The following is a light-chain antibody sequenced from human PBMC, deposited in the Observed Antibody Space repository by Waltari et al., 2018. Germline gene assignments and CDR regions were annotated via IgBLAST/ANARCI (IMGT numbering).Light chain of an antibody. Sequence: DIVMTQSPESLAVSLRERATLNCTSSQTVLYRSSNKNYLAWYQVRPGQPPKLLISWASTRQSGVPDRFSGSGSGTDFTLTISSLQAEDVAVYYCQQYYSTPLAFGQGTKVEIK. V-gene: IGKV4-1*01. J-gene: IGKJ1*01. CDR1: QTVLYRSSNKNY. CDR2: WAS. CDR3: QQYYSTPLA.